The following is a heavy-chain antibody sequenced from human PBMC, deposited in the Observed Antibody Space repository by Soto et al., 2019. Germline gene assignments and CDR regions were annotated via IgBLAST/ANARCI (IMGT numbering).Heavy chain of an antibody. CDR3: ARDKYSSSPFYYYYYGMDV. J-gene: IGHJ6*02. CDR2: ISYDGSNK. D-gene: IGHD6-6*01. Sequence: GGSLRLSCAASGFTFSSYAMHWVRQAPGKGLEWVAVISYDGSNKYYADSVKGRFTISRDNSKNRLYLKMNSLRAEDTAVYYCARDKYSSSPFYYYYYGMDVWGQGTTVTVSS. CDR1: GFTFSSYA. V-gene: IGHV3-30-3*01.